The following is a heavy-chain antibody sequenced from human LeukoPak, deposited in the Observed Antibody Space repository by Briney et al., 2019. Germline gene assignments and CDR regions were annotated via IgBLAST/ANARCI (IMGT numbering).Heavy chain of an antibody. J-gene: IGHJ3*02. CDR1: QFTIGNYA. Sequence: GSLRLSCVASQFTIGNYAMSWVRQTPGKGLEWVSAVSGDGHSTYSADSVRGRFTISRDNSKSTLYLQMNSLRAEDTALYYCAKVAGSSGWYGGNAFDIWGQGTLVTVSS. CDR2: VSGDGHST. CDR3: AKVAGSSGWYGGNAFDI. D-gene: IGHD6-19*01. V-gene: IGHV3-23*01.